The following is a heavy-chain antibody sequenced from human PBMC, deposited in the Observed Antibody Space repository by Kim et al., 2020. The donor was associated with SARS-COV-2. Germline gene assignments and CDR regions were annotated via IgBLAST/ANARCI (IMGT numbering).Heavy chain of an antibody. J-gene: IGHJ4*02. CDR3: ARDQPGIRPEYYFDY. CDR1: GGTFSSYA. D-gene: IGHD6-13*01. V-gene: IGHV1-69*04. Sequence: SVKVSCKASGGTFSSYAISWVRQAPGQGLEWMGRIIPILGIANYAQKFQGRVTITADKSTSTAYMELSSLRSEDTAVYYCARDQPGIRPEYYFDYWGQGTLVTVSS. CDR2: IIPILGIA.